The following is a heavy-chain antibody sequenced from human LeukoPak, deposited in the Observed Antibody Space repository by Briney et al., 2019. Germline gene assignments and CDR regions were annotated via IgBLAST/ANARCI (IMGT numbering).Heavy chain of an antibody. CDR3: ANLCRRSSSCHDAFDI. Sequence: GGSLRLSCAASGFTSSSYGMHWVRQAPCKGLEWVAVISYDGGNKYYADSVKGRFTISRGNSKNTLYLQMNSLRAEDTAVYYCANLCRRSSSCHDAFDIWGQGTMVTVSS. J-gene: IGHJ3*02. CDR1: GFTSSSYG. D-gene: IGHD6-13*01. V-gene: IGHV3-30*18. CDR2: ISYDGGNK.